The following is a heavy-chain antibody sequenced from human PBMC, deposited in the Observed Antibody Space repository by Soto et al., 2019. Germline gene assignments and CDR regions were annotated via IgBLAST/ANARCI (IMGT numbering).Heavy chain of an antibody. CDR2: IIPISDTT. D-gene: IGHD2-2*01. CDR1: GGTFSSYA. Sequence: QVQLVQSGAEVKKPGSSVKVSCKASGGTFSSYAISWVRQAPGHGLEWMGGIIPISDTTNYAQKFQSRVTSTADESTSTAYMELSSLRSEDTAVYYCARSQGSSTSLELYYYYYYGMDVWGQGTTVTVSS. V-gene: IGHV1-69*01. J-gene: IGHJ6*02. CDR3: ARSQGSSTSLELYYYYYYGMDV.